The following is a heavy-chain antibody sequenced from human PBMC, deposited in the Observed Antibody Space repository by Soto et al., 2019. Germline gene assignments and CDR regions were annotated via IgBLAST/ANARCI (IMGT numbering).Heavy chain of an antibody. CDR1: GFTFSSYA. Sequence: GGSLRLSCAASGFTFSSYAMSWVRQAPGKRPEWVSAISGSGGRTYYADSVKGRFTISRDNSKNTQYLQMNSLRAEDTAVYYCAQDTGYNDSSGYYYAHWGQGTLVTVSS. CDR3: AQDTGYNDSSGYYYAH. CDR2: ISGSGGRT. J-gene: IGHJ1*01. D-gene: IGHD3-22*01. V-gene: IGHV3-23*01.